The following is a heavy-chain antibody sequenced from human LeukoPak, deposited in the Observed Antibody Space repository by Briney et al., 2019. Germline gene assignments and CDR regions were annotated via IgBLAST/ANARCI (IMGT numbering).Heavy chain of an antibody. CDR3: ATISTGSYYGLDV. CDR1: GYTLTELS. J-gene: IGHJ6*02. D-gene: IGHD3-10*01. V-gene: IGHV1-24*01. Sequence: ASVKVSCKVSGYTLTELSMHWVRQAPGKGLEWMGGFDPEDGETIYAQKFQGRVTMTEDTSTDTAYMELSSLRSGDTAMYYCATISTGSYYGLDVWGQGTTVTVSS. CDR2: FDPEDGET.